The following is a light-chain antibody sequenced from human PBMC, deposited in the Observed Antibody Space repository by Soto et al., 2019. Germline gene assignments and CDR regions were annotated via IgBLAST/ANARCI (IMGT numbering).Light chain of an antibody. CDR3: NSYVTSNVVI. Sequence: QSVLTQPPSASGSPGQSVTISCTGTRDDVGGYNYVSWYQQHPGKATKIIIYEVNKRPSGVPARFSGSKSGNTASLTVSGPQAEDEAVYYCNSYVTSNVVIFGGGTKVTVL. CDR1: RDDVGGYNY. CDR2: EVN. J-gene: IGLJ2*01. V-gene: IGLV2-8*01.